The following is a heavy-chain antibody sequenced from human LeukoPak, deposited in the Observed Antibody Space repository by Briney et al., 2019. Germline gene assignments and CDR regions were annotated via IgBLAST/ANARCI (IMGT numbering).Heavy chain of an antibody. CDR1: GFTFSSYE. Sequence: GGSLRLSCAASGFTFSSYEMNWVRQAPGKGLEWVSYISSSGSTIYYADSVKGRFTISRDNAKNSRYLQMNSLRAEDTAVYYCARGLGYCSSTSCYAGRNWFDPWGQGTLVTVSS. J-gene: IGHJ5*02. CDR3: ARGLGYCSSTSCYAGRNWFDP. V-gene: IGHV3-48*03. D-gene: IGHD2-2*01. CDR2: ISSSGSTI.